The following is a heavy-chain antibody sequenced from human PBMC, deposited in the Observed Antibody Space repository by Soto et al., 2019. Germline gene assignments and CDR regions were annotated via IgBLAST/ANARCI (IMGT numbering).Heavy chain of an antibody. CDR3: AREIITMVRGVPRAYYYYGMDV. CDR1: GGTFSSYA. V-gene: IGHV1-69*13. CDR2: IIPIFGTA. D-gene: IGHD3-10*01. Sequence: SVKVSCKASGGTFSSYAISWVRQAPGQGLEWMGGIIPIFGTANYAQKFQGRVTITADESTSTAYMELSSLGSEDTAVYYCAREIITMVRGVPRAYYYYGMDVWGQGTTVTVS. J-gene: IGHJ6*02.